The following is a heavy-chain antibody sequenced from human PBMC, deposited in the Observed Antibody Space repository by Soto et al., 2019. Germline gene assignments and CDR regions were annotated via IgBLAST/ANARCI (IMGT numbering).Heavy chain of an antibody. CDR1: GFTFSSYS. J-gene: IGHJ5*02. CDR2: ISSSSSTI. Sequence: EVQLVESGGGLVQPGGSLRLSCAASGFTFSSYSMNWVRQAPGKVLEWVSYISSSSSTIYYADSVKGRFTISRDNAKNSLYLQMNSLRAEDTAVYYCARDRKGRITMVRGVILNWFDPWGQGTLVTVSS. CDR3: ARDRKGRITMVRGVILNWFDP. D-gene: IGHD3-10*01. V-gene: IGHV3-48*01.